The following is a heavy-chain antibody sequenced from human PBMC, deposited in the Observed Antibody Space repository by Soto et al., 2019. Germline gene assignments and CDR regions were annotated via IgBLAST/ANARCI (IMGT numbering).Heavy chain of an antibody. Sequence: QVQLVESGGGLVKPGGSLRLSCAASGFIFSDYYMHWIRQAPGKGPEWVSYISSSGDYTNYADSVKGRVTVSRDNAKNSLYLQMSSLRAEDTAVYYCARDRDTMIRGVYQHWGQGTLVTVSS. CDR2: ISSSGDYT. V-gene: IGHV3-11*05. CDR1: GFIFSDYY. CDR3: ARDRDTMIRGVYQH. D-gene: IGHD3-10*01. J-gene: IGHJ1*01.